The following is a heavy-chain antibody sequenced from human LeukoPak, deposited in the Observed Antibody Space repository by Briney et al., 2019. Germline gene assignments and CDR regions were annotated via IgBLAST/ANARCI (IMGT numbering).Heavy chain of an antibody. CDR3: ARDQPYYDILTGYYLYYFDY. CDR1: GGSISSSNW. Sequence: SETLPLTCAVSGGSISSSNWWRWVRQPPGKGLEWIGEIYHSGSTNYNPSLKSRVTISVDKSKNQFSLKLSSVTAADTAVYYCARDQPYYDILTGYYLYYFDYWGQGTLVTVSS. J-gene: IGHJ4*02. D-gene: IGHD3-9*01. CDR2: IYHSGST. V-gene: IGHV4-4*02.